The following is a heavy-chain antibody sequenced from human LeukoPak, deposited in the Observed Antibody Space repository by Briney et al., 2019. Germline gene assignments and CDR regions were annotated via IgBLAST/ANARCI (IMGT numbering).Heavy chain of an antibody. CDR3: AKDSGSYYGNWFDP. J-gene: IGHJ5*02. CDR2: ISGSGGST. Sequence: GGSLRLSCAASGSTFSSYAMSWVRQAPGKGLEWVSAISGSGGSTYYADSVKGRFTISRDNSKNTLYLQMNSLRAEDTAVYYCAKDSGSYYGNWFDPWGQGTLVTVSS. V-gene: IGHV3-23*01. D-gene: IGHD1-26*01. CDR1: GSTFSSYA.